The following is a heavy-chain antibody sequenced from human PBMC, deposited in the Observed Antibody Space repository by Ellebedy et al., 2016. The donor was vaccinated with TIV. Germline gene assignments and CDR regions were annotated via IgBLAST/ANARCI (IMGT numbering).Heavy chain of an antibody. J-gene: IGHJ6*02. CDR2: ISSSGSTI. V-gene: IGHV3-11*01. CDR1: GFTFSDYY. Sequence: GESLKISCAASGFTFSDYYMSWIRQAPGKGLEWVSYISSSGSTIYYPHSVKGRFTISRDNAKNSLYLQMNRLRAEDTAVYYCAREGDTAMVHGMDVWGQGTTVTVSS. CDR3: AREGDTAMVHGMDV. D-gene: IGHD5-18*01.